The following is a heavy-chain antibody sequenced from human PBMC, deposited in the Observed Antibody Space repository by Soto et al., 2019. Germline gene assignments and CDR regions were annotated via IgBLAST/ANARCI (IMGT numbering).Heavy chain of an antibody. CDR2: TYYRSKWYN. CDR1: GDSVSTNSVA. D-gene: IGHD1-1*01. J-gene: IGHJ4*02. CDR3: ARAGPAMSTIGALDY. V-gene: IGHV6-1*01. Sequence: LQTLSLTCGISGDSVSTNSVAWNWIRQSPSRGLEWLGRTYYRSKWYNDYAISVKSRITINPDTSKNQFSLHLNSVTPEDTAVYYCARAGPAMSTIGALDYWGQGTLVTVSS.